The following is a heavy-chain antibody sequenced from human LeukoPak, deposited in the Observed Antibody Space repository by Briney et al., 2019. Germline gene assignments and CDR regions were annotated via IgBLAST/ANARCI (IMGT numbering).Heavy chain of an antibody. CDR2: ISGSGGST. Sequence: PGGSLRLSCAASGFTFSGYAMSWVRQAPGKGLEWVSAISGSGGSTYYADSVKGRFTISRDNSKNTLYLQMNSLRAEDTAVYYCAKEEGLYDSSGYSGDWGQGTLVTVSS. J-gene: IGHJ4*02. D-gene: IGHD3-22*01. V-gene: IGHV3-23*01. CDR3: AKEEGLYDSSGYSGD. CDR1: GFTFSGYA.